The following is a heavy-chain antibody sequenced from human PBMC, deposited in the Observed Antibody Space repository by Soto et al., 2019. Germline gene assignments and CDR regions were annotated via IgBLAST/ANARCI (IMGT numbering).Heavy chain of an antibody. CDR3: ATETYSGPLDY. V-gene: IGHV3-30*03. J-gene: IGHJ4*02. CDR1: GFTFSSYG. Sequence: QVQLVESGGGVVQPGRSLRLSCAASGFTFSSYGMHWVRQAPGKGLEWVAVISYDGSNKYYADSVKGRFTISRDNSKNTLYLQMNGLRAEDTAVYYCATETYSGPLDYWGQGTLVTVSS. D-gene: IGHD2-15*01. CDR2: ISYDGSNK.